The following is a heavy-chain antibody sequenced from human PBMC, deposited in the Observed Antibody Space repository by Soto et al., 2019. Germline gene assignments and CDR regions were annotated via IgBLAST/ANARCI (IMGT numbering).Heavy chain of an antibody. V-gene: IGHV1-69*13. CDR1: GGDLRCNA. J-gene: IGHJ6*02. CDR2: IIPIFGTA. CDR3: ARGSSRAARSSYYYYGMDV. Sequence: AASVKVSWKGSGGDLRCNAISGVRKAHGQGLEWMGGIIPIFGTANYAQKFKGRVTITADETTSTAYMELSSLRSEDTAVYYCARGSSRAARSSYYYYGMDVWGQGTTVTVSS. D-gene: IGHD6-6*01.